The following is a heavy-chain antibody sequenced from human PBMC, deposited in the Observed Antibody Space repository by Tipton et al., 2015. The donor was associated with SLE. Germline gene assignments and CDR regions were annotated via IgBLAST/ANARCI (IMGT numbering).Heavy chain of an antibody. CDR2: VNHSGST. Sequence: TLSLTCTVSGGSISSHYWSWIRQPPGKGLEWIGEVNHSGSTNYNPSLKSRVTISVDTSKNQFSLKLSSVTAADTAVYYCAVKPSGGLIAAVGTEWFDPWGQGTLVTVSS. D-gene: IGHD6-13*01. CDR3: AVKPSGGLIAAVGTEWFDP. J-gene: IGHJ5*02. V-gene: IGHV4-34*01. CDR1: GGSISSHY.